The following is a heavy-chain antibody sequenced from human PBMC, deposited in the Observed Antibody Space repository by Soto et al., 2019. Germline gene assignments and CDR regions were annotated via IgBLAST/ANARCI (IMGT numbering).Heavy chain of an antibody. V-gene: IGHV1-18*01. J-gene: IGHJ4*02. Sequence: QVQLVQSGAEVKKPGASVKVSCTASGYTFTSYGISWVRQAPGQGLEWMGWISAYNGNTNYAQKLQGRVTMTTDTSTSTAYMELRSMSADATAVYYCARDPSGTGELGLGYQDWGKGTLVTVSS. D-gene: IGHD3-16*01. CDR3: ARDPSGTGELGLGYQD. CDR2: ISAYNGNT. CDR1: GYTFTSYG.